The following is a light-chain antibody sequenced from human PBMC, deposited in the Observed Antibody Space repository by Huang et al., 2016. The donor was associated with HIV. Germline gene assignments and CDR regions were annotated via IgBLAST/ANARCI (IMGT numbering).Light chain of an antibody. CDR3: QHYDNGPRYT. CDR2: DAS. V-gene: IGKV1-33*01. J-gene: IGKJ2*01. Sequence: DIQMTQSPSSLSASVGDRVIITCQASHDISDYSNWYQQKPGTAPRLLIHDASSLGGGVPSRFSGTGSGTEFTLTISSVEPEDFATYYCQHYDNGPRYTFGQGTKLEIK. CDR1: HDISDY.